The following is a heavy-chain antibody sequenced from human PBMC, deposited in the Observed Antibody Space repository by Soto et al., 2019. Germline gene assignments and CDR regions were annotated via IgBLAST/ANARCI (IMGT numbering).Heavy chain of an antibody. Sequence: SETLSHTCAVSGGAISSSKWWSWVRQPPGKGLEWIGEIYQSGSTNYNPSLESRVRMSVDKSRNQFSLKLTSVSAADTAVYYCARASATIAAAAIFDYWGQGTLVTV. CDR3: ARASATIAAAAIFDY. D-gene: IGHD6-13*01. CDR1: GGAISSSKW. CDR2: IYQSGST. V-gene: IGHV4-4*02. J-gene: IGHJ4*02.